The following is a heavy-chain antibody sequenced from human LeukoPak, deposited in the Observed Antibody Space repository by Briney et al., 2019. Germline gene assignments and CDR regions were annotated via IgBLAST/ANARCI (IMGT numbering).Heavy chain of an antibody. D-gene: IGHD1-7*01. CDR3: ARVGWNYQN. CDR2: IYYSGST. Sequence: PSQTLALPRTFSGGSIRSGGYYWSLIRQPPGKGLEWIGYIYYSGSTYDNPSLKSRVTISVDTSKNQFSLKLSSVTAADTAVYYCARVGWNYQNWGQGTLVTVSS. CDR1: GGSIRSGGYY. V-gene: IGHV4-31*03. J-gene: IGHJ4*02.